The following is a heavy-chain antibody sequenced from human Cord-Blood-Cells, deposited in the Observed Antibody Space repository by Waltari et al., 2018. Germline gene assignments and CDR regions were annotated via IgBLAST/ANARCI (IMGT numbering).Heavy chain of an antibody. CDR3: ARQGLYYDILTGYYPFDY. J-gene: IGHJ4*02. CDR1: GGSISSSSYY. V-gene: IGHV4-39*01. CDR2: IYYSGST. Sequence: QLQLQESGPGLVKPSETLSLTCTVSGGSISSSSYYWGWIRQHPGKGLEWIGSIYYSGSTYYNPSLKSRVTISVDTSKNQFSLKLSSVTAADTAVYYCARQGLYYDILTGYYPFDYWGQGTLVTVSS. D-gene: IGHD3-9*01.